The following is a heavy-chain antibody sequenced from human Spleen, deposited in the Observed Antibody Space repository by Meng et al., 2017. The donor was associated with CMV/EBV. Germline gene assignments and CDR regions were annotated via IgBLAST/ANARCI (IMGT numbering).Heavy chain of an antibody. CDR1: RFTFSNFA. Sequence: GESLKISCAASRFTFSNFAMSWVRQAPGKGLEWVSAITATSGSTYHADSVKGRFTISRDNSKNTLYLQMNSLRAEDTAIYYCAKAFSSSWYREYYDFWGQGTLVTVSS. J-gene: IGHJ4*02. V-gene: IGHV3-23*01. D-gene: IGHD6-13*01. CDR2: ITATSGST. CDR3: AKAFSSSWYREYYDF.